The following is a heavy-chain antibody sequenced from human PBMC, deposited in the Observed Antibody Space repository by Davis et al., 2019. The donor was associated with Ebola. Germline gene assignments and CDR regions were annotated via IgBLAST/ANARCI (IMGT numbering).Heavy chain of an antibody. V-gene: IGHV4-39*01. CDR2: IYYSGST. D-gene: IGHD3-22*01. CDR1: GGSISSSSYY. Sequence: MPSETLSLTCTVSGGSISSSSYYWGWIRQPPGKGLEWIGSIYYSGSTYYNPSLKSRVTISVDTSKNQFSLKLSSVTAADTAVYYCATSLGRITMIVVVDQRGAFDIWGQGTMVTVSS. CDR3: ATSLGRITMIVVVDQRGAFDI. J-gene: IGHJ3*02.